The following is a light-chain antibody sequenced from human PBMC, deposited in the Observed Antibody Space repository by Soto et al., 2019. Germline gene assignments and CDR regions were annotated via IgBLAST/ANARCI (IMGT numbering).Light chain of an antibody. V-gene: IGKV3-15*01. Sequence: EIVMTXSPATLSVSXXXXATLSCRASQSVSSNLAWYQQKPGQAPRLLIYGASTRATGIPARFSGSGSGTEFTLTISSLQSEDFAVYYYQQYNNWPRTFGQGTKVEIK. CDR2: GAS. CDR3: QQYNNWPRT. J-gene: IGKJ1*01. CDR1: QSVSSN.